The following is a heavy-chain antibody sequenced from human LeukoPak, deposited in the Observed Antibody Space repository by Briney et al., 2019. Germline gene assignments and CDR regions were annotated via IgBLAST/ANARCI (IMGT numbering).Heavy chain of an antibody. Sequence: ASVKVSCKASGGTFSSYAISWVRQAPGQGLEWMGGTIPIFGTADYAQKFQGRVTITADESTSTAYMELRSLRSDDTAVYYCARGRGYYSNYYYYYMDVWGKGTTVTVSS. CDR3: ARGRGYYSNYYYYYMDV. CDR2: TIPIFGTA. D-gene: IGHD4-11*01. V-gene: IGHV1-69*13. J-gene: IGHJ6*03. CDR1: GGTFSSYA.